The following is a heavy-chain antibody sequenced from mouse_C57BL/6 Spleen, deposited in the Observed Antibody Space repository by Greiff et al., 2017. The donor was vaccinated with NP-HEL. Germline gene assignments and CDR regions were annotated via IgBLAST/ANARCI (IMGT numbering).Heavy chain of an antibody. D-gene: IGHD1-2*01. J-gene: IGHJ4*01. CDR2: IYPGDGDT. Sequence: VQLQQSGAELVKPGASVKISCKASGYAFSSYWMNWVKQRPGKGLEWIGQIYPGDGDTNYNGKFKGQATLTADKSSSTAYMQLSSLTSEDSAVYCCALTTAYYYAMDYWGQGTSVTVSS. CDR3: ALTTAYYYAMDY. CDR1: GYAFSSYW. V-gene: IGHV1-80*01.